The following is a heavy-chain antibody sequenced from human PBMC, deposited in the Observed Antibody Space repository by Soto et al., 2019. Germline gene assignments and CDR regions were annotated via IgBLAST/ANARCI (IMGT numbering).Heavy chain of an antibody. CDR1: GFTFSSYA. CDR2: ISGSGGST. Sequence: TGGSLRLSCAASGFTFSSYAMSWVRQAPGKGLEWVSAISGSGGSTYYADSVKGRFTISRDNSKNTLYLQMNSLRAEDTAVYYCAKDVLAHDRELLFGYYYYYGMDVWGQGTTVTVSS. V-gene: IGHV3-23*01. D-gene: IGHD1-26*01. CDR3: AKDVLAHDRELLFGYYYYYGMDV. J-gene: IGHJ6*02.